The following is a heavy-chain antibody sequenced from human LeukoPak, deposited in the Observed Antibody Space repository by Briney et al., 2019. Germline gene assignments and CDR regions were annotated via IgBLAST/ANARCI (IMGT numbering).Heavy chain of an antibody. V-gene: IGHV3-23*01. CDR2: ISGSGVYT. CDR1: GFTFSSYA. D-gene: IGHD1-26*01. Sequence: PGGSLRLSCAASGFTFSSYAMSWVRQAPGKGLEWVSGISGSGVYTYYADSVKGRFTISRDNSRNTLYLVMNSLRVDDTAVYYCAKGSGSYLSPLYYFDYWGQGTLVTVSS. CDR3: AKGSGSYLSPLYYFDY. J-gene: IGHJ4*02.